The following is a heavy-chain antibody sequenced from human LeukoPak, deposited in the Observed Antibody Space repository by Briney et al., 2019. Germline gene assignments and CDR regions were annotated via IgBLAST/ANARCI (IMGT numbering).Heavy chain of an antibody. CDR1: GFTISSQA. J-gene: IGHJ4*02. CDR2: ISSSSSYI. V-gene: IGHV3-21*01. CDR3: ARDGGITGTTSRGSFDY. Sequence: GGSLRLSCAASGFTISSQAMSWVRQAPGKGLEWVSSISSSSSYIYYADSVKGRFTISRDNAKNSLYLQMNSLRAEDTAVYYCARDGGITGTTSRGSFDYWGQGTLVTVSS. D-gene: IGHD1-7*01.